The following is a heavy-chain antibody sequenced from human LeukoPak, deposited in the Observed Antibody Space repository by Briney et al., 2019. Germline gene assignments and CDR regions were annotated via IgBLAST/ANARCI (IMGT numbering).Heavy chain of an antibody. D-gene: IGHD4-17*01. CDR2: ISSSSSYI. V-gene: IGHV3-21*01. CDR1: GFTFSSYN. CDR3: ASPDYGDNLRGGY. J-gene: IGHJ4*02. Sequence: GGSLRLSCAASGFTFSSYNMNWVRQAPGKGLDWVSSISSSSSYIYYADSVKGRFTISRDNAKNSLYLQMNSLRAEDTAVYYCASPDYGDNLRGGYWGQGTLVTVSS.